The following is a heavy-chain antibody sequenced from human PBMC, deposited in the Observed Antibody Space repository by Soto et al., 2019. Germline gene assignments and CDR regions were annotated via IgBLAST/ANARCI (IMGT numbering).Heavy chain of an antibody. CDR2: IYPGDSDT. Sequence: XESLKISCKGSGYSFTSYWIGWVRQMPGKGLEGMGIIYPGDSDTRYSPSFQGQVTISADKSISTAYLQWSSLKASDTAMYYCARTGPYSSSSGVYYYYYYGMDVWGQGTTVTVSS. V-gene: IGHV5-51*01. J-gene: IGHJ6*02. D-gene: IGHD6-6*01. CDR3: ARTGPYSSSSGVYYYYYYGMDV. CDR1: GYSFTSYW.